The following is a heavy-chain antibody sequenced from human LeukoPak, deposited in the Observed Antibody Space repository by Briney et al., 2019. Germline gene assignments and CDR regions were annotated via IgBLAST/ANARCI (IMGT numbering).Heavy chain of an antibody. J-gene: IGHJ4*02. CDR3: ARASITGTTTDFDY. D-gene: IGHD1-7*01. CDR1: GFTFSSYA. CDR2: ISSSSSYI. Sequence: GGSLRLSCAASGFTFSSYAMSWVRQAPGKGLEWVSSISSSSSYIYYADSVKGRFTISRDNAKNSLYLQMNSLRAEDTAVYYCARASITGTTTDFDYWGQGTLVTVSS. V-gene: IGHV3-21*01.